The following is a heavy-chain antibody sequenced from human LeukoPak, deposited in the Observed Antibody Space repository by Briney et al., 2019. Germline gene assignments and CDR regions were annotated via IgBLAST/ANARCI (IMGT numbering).Heavy chain of an antibody. D-gene: IGHD3-3*01. CDR3: ARAGVDSSGYYYQGFDY. CDR1: GFTFSDYY. Sequence: PGGSLRLSCAASGFTFSDYYMGWIRQAPGKGLEWISYITSNGNSVYYAASVKGRLTISRDNAKNSLYLQVNSLSAEDAAVYYCARAGVDSSGYYYQGFDYWGQGTQVTVSS. CDR2: ITSNGNSV. J-gene: IGHJ4*02. V-gene: IGHV3-11*04.